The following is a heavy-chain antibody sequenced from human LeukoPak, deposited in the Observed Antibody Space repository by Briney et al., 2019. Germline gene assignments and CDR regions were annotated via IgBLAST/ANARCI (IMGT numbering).Heavy chain of an antibody. CDR2: IWYDGSNK. V-gene: IGHV3-33*01. CDR1: GFTFSSYG. CDR3: AREFSNATVADY. J-gene: IGHJ4*02. D-gene: IGHD6-19*01. Sequence: GRSLRLSCAASGFTFSSYGMHGVRQAPGKGLEWVAVIWYDGSNKYYADSVKGRFTISRDNSKNTLYLQMNSLRAEDTAVYYCAREFSNATVADYWGQGTLVTVSS.